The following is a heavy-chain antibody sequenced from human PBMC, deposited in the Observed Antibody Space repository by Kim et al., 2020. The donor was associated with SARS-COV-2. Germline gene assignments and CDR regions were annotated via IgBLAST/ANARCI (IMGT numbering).Heavy chain of an antibody. D-gene: IGHD6-19*01. V-gene: IGHV4-59*01. Sequence: YKPSLKGRVTISRGPSNNQFSLKLSSVTAADTAVYYCARLSASGWYLEFDYWGQGTLVTVSS. CDR3: ARLSASGWYLEFDY. J-gene: IGHJ4*02.